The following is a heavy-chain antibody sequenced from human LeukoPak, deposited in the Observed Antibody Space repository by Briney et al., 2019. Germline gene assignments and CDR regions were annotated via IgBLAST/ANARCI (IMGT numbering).Heavy chain of an antibody. CDR3: ANGESPDY. CDR2: INDGGTNT. D-gene: IGHD3-10*01. Sequence: GGSLRLSCTASGFTFSTYAMTWVRQPPGKGLQWVSTINDGGTNTKNADSVKRRFTITRDISKSTLYLEMNSLRVEDTAVYYCANGESPDYWGQGTLATVSS. J-gene: IGHJ4*02. V-gene: IGHV3-23*01. CDR1: GFTFSTYA.